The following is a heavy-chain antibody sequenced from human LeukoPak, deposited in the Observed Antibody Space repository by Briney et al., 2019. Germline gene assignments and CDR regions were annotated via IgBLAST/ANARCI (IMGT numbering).Heavy chain of an antibody. CDR3: ARPYGDYSYYYYGMDV. CDR1: GYTFTSYG. Sequence: ASVKVSCKASGYTFTSYGISWVRQAPGQGLEWMGGIIPIFGTANYARKFQGRVTITADESTSTAYMELSSLRSEDTAVYYCARPYGDYSYYYYGMDVWGQGTTVTVSS. D-gene: IGHD4-17*01. CDR2: IIPIFGTA. V-gene: IGHV1-69*13. J-gene: IGHJ6*02.